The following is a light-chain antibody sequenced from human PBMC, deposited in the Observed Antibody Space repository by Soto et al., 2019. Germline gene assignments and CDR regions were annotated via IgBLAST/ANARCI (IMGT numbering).Light chain of an antibody. Sequence: EIVLTQSPATLSLSPGERATLSCRASQSVSSYLAWYQQKPGQAPRLLIYDASNRATGIPARFSGSGSGTCFTLTISSLEPEDFAVYYCQQRSNRPKTFGQGTKLEIK. V-gene: IGKV3-11*01. CDR2: DAS. CDR3: QQRSNRPKT. J-gene: IGKJ2*01. CDR1: QSVSSY.